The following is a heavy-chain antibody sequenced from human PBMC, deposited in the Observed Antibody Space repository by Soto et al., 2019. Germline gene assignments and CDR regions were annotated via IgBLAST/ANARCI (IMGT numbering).Heavy chain of an antibody. CDR3: ARDGALGENYYYYGMDV. CDR2: IIPIFGTA. V-gene: IGHV1-69*13. J-gene: IGHJ6*02. CDR1: GGTFSSYA. Sequence: SVKVSCKASGGTFSSYAISWVRQAPGQGLEWMGGIIPIFGTANYAQKFQGRVTITADESTSTAYMELRSLRSDDTAVYYCARDGALGENYYYYGMDVWGQGTTVTVSS. D-gene: IGHD3-16*01.